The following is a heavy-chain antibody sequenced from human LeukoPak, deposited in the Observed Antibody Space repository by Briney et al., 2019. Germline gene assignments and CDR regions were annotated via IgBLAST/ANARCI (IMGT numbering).Heavy chain of an antibody. CDR3: ARSPVGVRKKHDF. Sequence: ASVTVSCTASGYTFTSYDINWVRQAPGQGLEWRGWMNPTSGHTGYAQNFQGRVTMTRDTSISTAYMELNSLTSEDTAVYYCARSPVGVRKKHDFWGQGTLVIVSS. CDR1: GYTFTSYD. V-gene: IGHV1-8*01. D-gene: IGHD3-10*01. J-gene: IGHJ4*02. CDR2: MNPTSGHT.